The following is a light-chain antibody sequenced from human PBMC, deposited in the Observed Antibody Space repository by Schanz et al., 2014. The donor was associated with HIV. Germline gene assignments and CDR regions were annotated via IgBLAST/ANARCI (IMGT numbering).Light chain of an antibody. V-gene: IGLV1-40*01. CDR2: GNN. CDR1: SSNIGAGYD. Sequence: QSVLTQPPSVSGAPGQRVTISCAGNSSNIGAGYDVHWYQQLPGTAPKLLIYGNNNRPSGIPDRFSGSKSDTSASLAITGLQSEDEADYYCSSYTSSSTLVFGGGTKVTVL. CDR3: SSYTSSSTLV. J-gene: IGLJ3*02.